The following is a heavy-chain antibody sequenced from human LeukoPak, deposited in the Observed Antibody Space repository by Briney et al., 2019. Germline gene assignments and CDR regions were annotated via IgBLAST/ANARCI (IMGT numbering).Heavy chain of an antibody. CDR2: INHSGST. J-gene: IGHJ5*02. Sequence: PSETLSLTCAVYGGSFSGYYWSWLRQPPGKGLEWIGEINHSGSTNYNPSLKSRVTISVDTSKNQFSLKLSSVTAADTAVYYCARRRMSIAARPSTRWFDPWGQGTLVTVSS. V-gene: IGHV4-34*01. CDR3: ARRRMSIAARPSTRWFDP. CDR1: GGSFSGYY. D-gene: IGHD6-6*01.